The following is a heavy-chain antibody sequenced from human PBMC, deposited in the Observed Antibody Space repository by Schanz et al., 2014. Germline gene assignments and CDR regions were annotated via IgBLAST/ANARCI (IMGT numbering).Heavy chain of an antibody. V-gene: IGHV4-59*11. D-gene: IGHD5-18*01. CDR1: GVSISSHY. Sequence: QVQLRESGPGLVKPSETLSLTCTVSGVSISSHYWSWVRQAPGEGLEWIGYLFNSERAKYNPSLESRITMSLATSKGQFSLHLRYVTAADTAVYYCATIPRGNIYGYFDYWGQGTLVTVSS. CDR2: LFNSERA. CDR3: ATIPRGNIYGYFDY. J-gene: IGHJ4*02.